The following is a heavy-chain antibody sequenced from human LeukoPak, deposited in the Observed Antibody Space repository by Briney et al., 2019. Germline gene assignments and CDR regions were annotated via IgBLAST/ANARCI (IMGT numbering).Heavy chain of an antibody. V-gene: IGHV3-74*01. J-gene: IGHJ4*02. Sequence: PGGSLRLSCAASGFSFSSYWMHWVRPAPEKGLVWVSRINSDGSTTNYADSVKGRFTISRDNSKNTLYLQMNSLRAEDTAVYYCARAMVRGVITATDYWGQGTLVTVSS. CDR3: ARAMVRGVITATDY. CDR2: INSDGSTT. D-gene: IGHD3-10*01. CDR1: GFSFSSYW.